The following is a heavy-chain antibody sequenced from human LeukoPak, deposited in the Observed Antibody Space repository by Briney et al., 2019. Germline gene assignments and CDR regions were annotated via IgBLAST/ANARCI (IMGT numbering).Heavy chain of an antibody. CDR3: ATDRTSPDYLEWHLGAFDI. D-gene: IGHD3-3*01. CDR2: MNPNSGNT. CDR1: GYTFTSYD. V-gene: IGHV1-8*03. Sequence: GASVKVSCKASGYTFTSYDINWVRQATGQGLEWMGWMNPNSGNTGYAQKFQGRVTITRNTSISTAYMELSSLRSEDTAVYYCATDRTSPDYLEWHLGAFDIWGQGTMVTVSS. J-gene: IGHJ3*02.